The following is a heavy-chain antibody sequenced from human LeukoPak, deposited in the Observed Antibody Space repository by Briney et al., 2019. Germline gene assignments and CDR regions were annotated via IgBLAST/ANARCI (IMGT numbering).Heavy chain of an antibody. J-gene: IGHJ6*03. D-gene: IGHD4/OR15-4a*01. V-gene: IGHV3-43D*03. Sequence: GGSLRLSCAASGFTFDDYAMNWVRQAPGKGLEWVSLISWDGGSTYYADSVKGRFTISRDNSKNSLYLQMNSLRAEDTALYYCAKDRGTMGYYYYMDVWGKGTTVTVSS. CDR3: AKDRGTMGYYYYMDV. CDR2: ISWDGGST. CDR1: GFTFDDYA.